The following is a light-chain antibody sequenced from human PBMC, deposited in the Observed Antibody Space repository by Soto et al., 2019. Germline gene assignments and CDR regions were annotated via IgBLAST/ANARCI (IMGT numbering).Light chain of an antibody. J-gene: IGLJ1*01. V-gene: IGLV2-14*01. Sequence: QSVLTQPASVSGSPGQSITISCTGTSXDVGTYNYVSWYQQHPGKAPKLMIYELSNRPSGISNRFSGSKSGNTASLTISGLQADDEADYYCSSYTGNSFVFGTGTKVTGL. CDR2: ELS. CDR3: SSYTGNSFV. CDR1: SXDVGTYNY.